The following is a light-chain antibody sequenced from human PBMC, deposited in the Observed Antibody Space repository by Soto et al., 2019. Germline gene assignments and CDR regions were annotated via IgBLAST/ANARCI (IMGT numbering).Light chain of an antibody. CDR1: QSVSSY. J-gene: IGKJ1*01. V-gene: IGKV3-11*01. CDR2: DAS. Sequence: EIVLTQSPATLSLSPGERATLSCRASQSVSSYLAWYQQKPAQAPRLLIYDASNGATGIPARFSGSGSGTDFTLTISSLEPEDFAVYYCQQRSNWPPRTFGQGTKVDIK. CDR3: QQRSNWPPRT.